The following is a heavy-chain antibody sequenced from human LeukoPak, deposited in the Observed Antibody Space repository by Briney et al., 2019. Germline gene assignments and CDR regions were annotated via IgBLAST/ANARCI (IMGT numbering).Heavy chain of an antibody. CDR3: ARHFRKDYPDSGSSQYFHYIDV. D-gene: IGHD3-10*01. Sequence: PSETLSLTCDVSGGSMSDHYWSWIRQPPGMTLEWIGYIYATGTTNYNPSLKGRVTISLDTSKNHLSLRLRSVTAADAALYYCARHFRKDYPDSGSSQYFHYIDVWGKGTTVTVSS. J-gene: IGHJ6*03. V-gene: IGHV4-4*09. CDR2: IYATGTT. CDR1: GGSMSDHY.